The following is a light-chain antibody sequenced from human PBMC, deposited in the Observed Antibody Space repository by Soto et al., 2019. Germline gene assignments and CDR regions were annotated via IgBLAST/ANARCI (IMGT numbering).Light chain of an antibody. CDR2: GAS. V-gene: IGKV3-15*01. J-gene: IGKJ1*01. CDR1: QNIGSN. Sequence: EIVMTQSPATLSVSPGERVTLSCRASQNIGSNLAWYQQKFGQAPRLLIYGASTRVTVIPARISGSGSGTEFTLTITSLQAEDFGVYHCQQYHNWWTFVQGTKVDFK. CDR3: QQYHNWWT.